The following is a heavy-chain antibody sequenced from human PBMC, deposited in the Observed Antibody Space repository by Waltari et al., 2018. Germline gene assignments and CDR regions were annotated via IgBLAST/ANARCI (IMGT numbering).Heavy chain of an antibody. CDR3: ARETGSPYYYMDV. V-gene: IGHV3-7*01. CDR2: IKQDGSEK. CDR1: GFTFSNYW. Sequence: EMQLVESGGGLVQPGGSLRLSCAASGFTFSNYWMSWVRQAPGKGLEWVANIKQDGSEKYYVDSVKGRFTISRDNAKNSLYLQMNSLRADDTAVYYCARETGSPYYYMDVWGKGTTVTVSS. J-gene: IGHJ6*03.